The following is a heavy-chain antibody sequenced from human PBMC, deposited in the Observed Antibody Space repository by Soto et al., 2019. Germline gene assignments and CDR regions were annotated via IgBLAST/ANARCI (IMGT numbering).Heavy chain of an antibody. CDR2: INPSGGSR. CDR1: GYTFTSYY. CDR3: ARDGAYSSSWKTYYYYGMDV. J-gene: IGHJ6*02. Sequence: ASVKVSCKASGYTFTSYYMHWVRQAPGQGLEWMGIINPSGGSRSYAQKFQGRVTMTRDTSTSTVYMELSSLRSEDTAVYYCARDGAYSSSWKTYYYYGMDVGGQGTTVTVSS. D-gene: IGHD6-13*01. V-gene: IGHV1-46*01.